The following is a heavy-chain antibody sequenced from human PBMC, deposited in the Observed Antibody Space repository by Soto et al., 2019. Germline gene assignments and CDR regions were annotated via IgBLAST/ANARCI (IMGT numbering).Heavy chain of an antibody. CDR3: AREGTLGYCSSTSCYTYYYYGMDV. CDR2: IYYSGST. CDR1: GGSISSYY. Sequence: PSETLSLTCTVSGGSISSYYWSWIRQHPGKGLEWIGYIYYSGSTYYNPSLKSRVTISVDTSKNQFSLKLSSVTAADTAVYYCAREGTLGYCSSTSCYTYYYYGMDVWGQGTTVTVSS. D-gene: IGHD2-2*01. V-gene: IGHV4-59*06. J-gene: IGHJ6*02.